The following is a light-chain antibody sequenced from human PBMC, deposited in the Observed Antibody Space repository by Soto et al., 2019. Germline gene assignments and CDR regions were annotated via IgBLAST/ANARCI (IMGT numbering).Light chain of an antibody. V-gene: IGKV3-11*01. Sequence: EIVLTQSPATLSLSPGERVTLSCRTSQSVNSHLAWYQQKPGQAPRLLIYDASNRASGIPARCSGSGSGTDFTLTISSLEPEDFAVYYCQQRSSWPKVTFGQGTRLEIK. CDR1: QSVNSH. J-gene: IGKJ5*01. CDR3: QQRSSWPKVT. CDR2: DAS.